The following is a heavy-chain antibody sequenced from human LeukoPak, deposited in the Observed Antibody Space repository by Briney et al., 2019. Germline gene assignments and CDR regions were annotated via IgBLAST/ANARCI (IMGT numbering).Heavy chain of an antibody. CDR2: INHSGST. V-gene: IGHV4-34*01. J-gene: IGHJ4*02. CDR1: GGSFSGYY. D-gene: IGHD3-16*02. Sequence: PSETLSLTCAVYGGSFSGYYWSWTRQPPGKGLEWIGEINHSGSTNYNPSLKSRVTISVDTSKNQFSLKLSSVTAADTAVYYCARGGRPNYVWGSYRYSYYFDYWGQGTLVTVSS. CDR3: ARGGRPNYVWGSYRYSYYFDY.